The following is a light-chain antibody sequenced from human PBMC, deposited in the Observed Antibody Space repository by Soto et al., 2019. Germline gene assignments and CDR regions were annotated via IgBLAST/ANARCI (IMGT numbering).Light chain of an antibody. CDR2: AAS. CDR1: QGISSY. CDR3: RQLNIYPCT. Sequence: DIQLTQSPSFLSASVGDRVTITCRASQGISSYLAWYQQKPGKAPKLLIYAASTLQSGVLSRFSGSGSGTEITLTISSLQPEDFATYYCRQLNIYPCTFGPGTKVDMK. J-gene: IGKJ3*01. V-gene: IGKV1-9*01.